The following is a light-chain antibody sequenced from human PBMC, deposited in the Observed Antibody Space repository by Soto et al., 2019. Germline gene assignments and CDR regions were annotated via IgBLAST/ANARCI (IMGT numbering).Light chain of an antibody. J-gene: IGKJ1*01. CDR3: QQYYSIPWT. V-gene: IGKV4-1*01. Sequence: DIVMTQSPDSLAVSLGERATINCKSSQSILYSSNNKNYLAWYQQKPGQPPKLLIYWTSTRESGVPDRFSGSGSGTDFTLTISSLQAEDVVVYYCQQYYSIPWTFGQGTKVEIK. CDR2: WTS. CDR1: QSILYSSNNKNY.